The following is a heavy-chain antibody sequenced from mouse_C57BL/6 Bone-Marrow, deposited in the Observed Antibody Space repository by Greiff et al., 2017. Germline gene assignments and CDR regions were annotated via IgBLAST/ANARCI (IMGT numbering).Heavy chain of an antibody. Sequence: VQLQQSGPVLVKPGASVKMSCKASGYTFTDYYMNWVKQSHGKSLEWIGVINPYNGGTSYNRKFKGKATLTVDKSSSTAYMELNSLTSEDSAVYYCATELSYFDYWGQGTTLTVSS. CDR3: ATELSYFDY. CDR2: INPYNGGT. V-gene: IGHV1-19*01. J-gene: IGHJ2*01. CDR1: GYTFTDYY. D-gene: IGHD3-3*01.